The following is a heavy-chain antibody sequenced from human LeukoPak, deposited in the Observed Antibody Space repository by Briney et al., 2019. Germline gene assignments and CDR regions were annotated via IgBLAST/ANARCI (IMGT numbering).Heavy chain of an antibody. Sequence: GGSLRLSCAASGFTFSSYWMSWVRQAPGKGLEWVANIKQDGSEKYYVDSVKGRFTISRDNAKNSLYLQMNSLRAEDTAVYYCARDPGWSADDYVYWGQGTLVTVSS. CDR3: ARDPGWSADDYVY. V-gene: IGHV3-7*03. CDR2: IKQDGSEK. J-gene: IGHJ4*02. CDR1: GFTFSSYW. D-gene: IGHD4-17*01.